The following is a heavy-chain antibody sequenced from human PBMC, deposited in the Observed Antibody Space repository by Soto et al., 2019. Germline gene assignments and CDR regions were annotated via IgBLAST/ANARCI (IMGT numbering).Heavy chain of an antibody. J-gene: IGHJ5*01. CDR1: GYSFINYG. CDR3: ARDSKWLIIKGNWFDS. V-gene: IGHV1-18*04. D-gene: IGHD5-12*01. Sequence: QVQLVQSGAEVKKPGASVKVSCKFSGYSFINYGMTWVRQAPGQGLEWMGWISGSNGATNYAQRFQGRVTFTTDTSTNTAYMELRSLRLDDTAVYYCARDSKWLIIKGNWFDSWGQGTLVTVSS. CDR2: ISGSNGAT.